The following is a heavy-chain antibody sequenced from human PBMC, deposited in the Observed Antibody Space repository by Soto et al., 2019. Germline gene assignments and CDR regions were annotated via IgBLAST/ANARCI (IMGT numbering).Heavy chain of an antibody. D-gene: IGHD3-10*01. CDR1: GFTFSSHA. CDR3: AKNSLGSYYGSYFDQ. CDR2: ISGSGGST. Sequence: GGSLRLSCTASGFTFSSHAMSWVRQAPGKGLEWVSTISGSGGSTYYADSVTGRFTISRDSSKNTLFLQMESLRAEDTAIYHCAKNSLGSYYGSYFDQWGPGTLVTVSS. J-gene: IGHJ4*02. V-gene: IGHV3-23*01.